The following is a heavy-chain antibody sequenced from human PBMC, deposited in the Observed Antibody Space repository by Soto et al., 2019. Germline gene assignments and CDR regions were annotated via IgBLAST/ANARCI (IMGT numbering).Heavy chain of an antibody. V-gene: IGHV3-30*19. Sequence: VQLVGAGGGGVQPWKSLRLFCVGSGFTFRSYVIQWVRQAPGKGLGGVALTSYDGRNKYYDDPVKGRFTISRDNSRNTVDLQMDSLRLEDTALYYCARWGTTGGLDVWGQGTLVSVSS. CDR1: GFTFRSYV. D-gene: IGHD3-16*01. J-gene: IGHJ4*02. CDR2: TSYDGRNK. CDR3: ARWGTTGGLDV.